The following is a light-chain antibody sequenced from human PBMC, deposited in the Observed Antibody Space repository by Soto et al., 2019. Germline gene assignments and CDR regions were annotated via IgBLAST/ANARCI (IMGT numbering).Light chain of an antibody. J-gene: IGLJ2*01. CDR3: QSYDSDFVV. V-gene: IGLV6-57*04. CDR1: SGSIANNY. CDR2: ENN. Sequence: NFMLTQPHSVSESPGKTLSIYCTRSSGSIANNYVQWYQQRPGSAPTTVIYENNQRLSGVPDRFSGSTDGSSNSASLTISGLQTEDEADYYCQSYDSDFVVFGGGTKLTVL.